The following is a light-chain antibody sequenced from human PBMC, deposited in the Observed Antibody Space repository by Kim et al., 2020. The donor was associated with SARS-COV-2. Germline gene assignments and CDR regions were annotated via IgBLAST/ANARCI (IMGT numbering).Light chain of an antibody. J-gene: IGLJ2*01. CDR3: ISYTSTTSLV. CDR2: DVN. V-gene: IGLV2-14*04. CDR1: SSDVGGYNY. Sequence: GQSITISCTGTSSDVGGYNYVSWYQQHPGKAPKLMIYDVNKRPSGVSNRFSGSKSGNTASLTISGLQAVDEADYYCISYTSTTSLVFGGGTKLTVL.